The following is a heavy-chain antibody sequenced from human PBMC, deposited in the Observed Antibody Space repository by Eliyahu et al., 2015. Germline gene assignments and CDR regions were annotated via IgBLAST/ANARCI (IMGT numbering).Heavy chain of an antibody. Sequence: EVQLLESGGGLVQPGGSLRLSXAASGFTXSSYAMRWXRQAPGKGLEWVSAISGSGGSTYYADSVKGRFTISRDNSKNTLYLQMNSLRAEDTAVYYCAKEKIVGYYYGMDVWGQGTTVTVSS. V-gene: IGHV3-23*01. CDR1: GFTXSSYA. CDR2: ISGSGGST. D-gene: IGHD2-15*01. J-gene: IGHJ6*02. CDR3: AKEKIVGYYYGMDV.